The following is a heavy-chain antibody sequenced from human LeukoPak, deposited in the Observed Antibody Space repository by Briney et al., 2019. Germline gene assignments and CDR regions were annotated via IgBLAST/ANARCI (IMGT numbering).Heavy chain of an antibody. Sequence: ASVKVSCKASGYTFTSYGISWVRQAPGQGLEWMGWISGYNDNTNYAQKVQGRVTMTTDTSTSTAYMELRSLRSDDTAVYYCARVGYCSGGSYSMDVWGKGTTVTVSS. D-gene: IGHD2-15*01. J-gene: IGHJ6*04. CDR2: ISGYNDNT. CDR1: GYTFTSYG. CDR3: ARVGYCSGGSYSMDV. V-gene: IGHV1-18*01.